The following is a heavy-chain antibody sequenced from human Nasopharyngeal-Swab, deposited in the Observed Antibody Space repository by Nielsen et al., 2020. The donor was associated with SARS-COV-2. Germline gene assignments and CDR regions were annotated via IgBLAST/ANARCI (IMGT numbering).Heavy chain of an antibody. Sequence: GESLKISCTASGFSFNNNGMHWVRQAPGMGLEWVAVISYEGSTKKYADSVEGRFTISRDYSINTLYLQMNSLRPEDTAIYYCAKANTFFWFGQFKNDALDVWGQGTMVAVSS. CDR1: GFSFNNNG. V-gene: IGHV3-30*18. CDR3: AKANTFFWFGQFKNDALDV. J-gene: IGHJ3*01. CDR2: ISYEGSTK. D-gene: IGHD3-10*01.